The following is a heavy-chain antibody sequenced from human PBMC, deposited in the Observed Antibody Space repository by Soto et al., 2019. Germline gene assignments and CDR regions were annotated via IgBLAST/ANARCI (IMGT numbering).Heavy chain of an antibody. CDR3: ARERGTWIQLWTADY. V-gene: IGHV3-30-3*01. CDR2: ISYDGSNK. CDR1: GFTFSSYA. Sequence: GGSLRLSCAASGFTFSSYAMHWVRQAPGKGLEWVAVISYDGSNKYYADSVKGRFTISRDNSKNTLYLQMNSLRAEDTAVYYCARERGTWIQLWTADYWGQGTLVTVSS. J-gene: IGHJ4*02. D-gene: IGHD5-18*01.